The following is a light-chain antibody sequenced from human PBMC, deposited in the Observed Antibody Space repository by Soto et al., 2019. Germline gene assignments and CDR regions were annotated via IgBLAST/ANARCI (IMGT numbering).Light chain of an antibody. Sequence: DIQMTQSPSTLSASVGDRVSITCRASQDISTWLAWYQQEPAKAPKLLIHDASSLESGVPSRFSGSGSGTEFNLTISSLQADDFATYYCQQYNTYSPVTFGGGTKVDIK. CDR2: DAS. CDR1: QDISTW. V-gene: IGKV1-5*01. J-gene: IGKJ4*01. CDR3: QQYNTYSPVT.